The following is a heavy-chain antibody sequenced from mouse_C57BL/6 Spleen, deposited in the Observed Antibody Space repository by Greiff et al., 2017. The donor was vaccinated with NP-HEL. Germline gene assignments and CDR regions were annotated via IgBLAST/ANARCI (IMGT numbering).Heavy chain of an antibody. CDR2: IDPSDSYT. Sequence: QVQLQQPGAELVKPGASVKLSCKASGYTFTSSWMQWVKQRPEQGLEWIGEIDPSDSYTNSNQKFKGKATLTVDTSSSTAYLQLSSLTSEDSAVYYCARGNSGYFYDRGKGTTLTASS. CDR1: GYTFTSSW. V-gene: IGHV1-50*01. J-gene: IGHJ2*01. CDR3: ARGNSGYFYD. D-gene: IGHD2-1*01.